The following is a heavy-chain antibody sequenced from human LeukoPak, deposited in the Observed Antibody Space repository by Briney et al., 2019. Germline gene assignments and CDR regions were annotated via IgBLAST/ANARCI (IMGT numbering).Heavy chain of an antibody. J-gene: IGHJ3*02. CDR1: GGSISSSNW. V-gene: IGHV4-4*02. Sequence: SGTLSLTCAVSGGSISSSNWWSWVRQPPGKGLEWIGEIYHSGSTNYNPSLKSRVTVSVDKSTNQFSLKLSSVTAADTAVYYCARSRDLTGYDDAFDIWAQGTMVTVSS. CDR3: ARSRDLTGYDDAFDI. CDR2: IYHSGST. D-gene: IGHD3-9*01.